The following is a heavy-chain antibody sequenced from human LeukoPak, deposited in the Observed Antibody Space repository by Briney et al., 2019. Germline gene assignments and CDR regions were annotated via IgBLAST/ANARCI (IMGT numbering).Heavy chain of an antibody. Sequence: GGSLRLSCAASGFTVSTSYMSWVRQAPGKELEWISYISSNSKYTKYADSVKGRFTISRDNAKKSLYLQMNSLRAEDTAVYYCARDNGNKYYFDYWGQGTLVTVSS. CDR1: GFTVSTSY. J-gene: IGHJ4*02. V-gene: IGHV3-11*05. CDR2: ISSNSKYT. D-gene: IGHD2-8*01. CDR3: ARDNGNKYYFDY.